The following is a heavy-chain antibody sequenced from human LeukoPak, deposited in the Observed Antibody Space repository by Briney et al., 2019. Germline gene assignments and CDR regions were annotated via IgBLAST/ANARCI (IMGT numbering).Heavy chain of an antibody. D-gene: IGHD1-26*01. Sequence: PSETLSLTCAVYGGSFSSYYWSWIRQPPGKGLEWIGEINHSGSTNYNPSLKSRVTISVDTSKNQFSLKLSSVTAADTAVYYCARDRTLSGSHGWFDPWGQGTLVTVSS. CDR3: ARDRTLSGSHGWFDP. V-gene: IGHV4-34*01. J-gene: IGHJ5*02. CDR2: INHSGST. CDR1: GGSFSSYY.